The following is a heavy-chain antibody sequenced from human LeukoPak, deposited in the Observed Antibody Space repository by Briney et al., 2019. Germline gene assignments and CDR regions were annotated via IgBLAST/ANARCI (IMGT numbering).Heavy chain of an antibody. CDR2: INPNGGST. D-gene: IGHD3-3*01. J-gene: IGHJ6*03. V-gene: IGHV1-46*01. CDR1: GYTFTSYS. CDR3: ARAYYDFWSGYYLEGWASTQNYYYMDV. Sequence: GASVKVSCKASGYTFTSYSMHWVRQAPGQGLEWMGIINPNGGSTIYAQKFQGRVTMTRDTSTSTAYMELRSLRPDDTAVYYCARAYYDFWSGYYLEGWASTQNYYYMDVWGKGTTVTVSS.